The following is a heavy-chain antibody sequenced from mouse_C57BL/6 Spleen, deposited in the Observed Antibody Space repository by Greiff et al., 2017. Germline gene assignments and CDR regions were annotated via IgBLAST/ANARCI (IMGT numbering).Heavy chain of an antibody. J-gene: IGHJ4*01. CDR2: ISSGGDYI. Sequence: EVQLVESGAGLVKPGGSLKLSCAASGFTFSSYAMSWVRQTPEKRLEWVAYISSGGDYIYYADTVKGRFTISRDNARNTLYLQMSSLKSEDTAMYYCTRVTTVVATDYAMDYWGQGTSVTVSS. CDR1: GFTFSSYA. V-gene: IGHV5-9-1*02. D-gene: IGHD1-1*01. CDR3: TRVTTVVATDYAMDY.